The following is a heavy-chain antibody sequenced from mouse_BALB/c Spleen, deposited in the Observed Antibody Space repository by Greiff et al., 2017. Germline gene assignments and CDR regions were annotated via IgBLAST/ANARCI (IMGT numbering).Heavy chain of an antibody. CDR3: AREENDSFAY. Sequence: LQESGPELVRPGESVKISCKGSGYTFTDYAMHWVKQSHAKRLVWIGVISTYYGNTNYNQKFKGKATMTVDKSSSTAYMDLARLTSEDSAFYYCAREENDSFAYWGQGTLVTVSA. CDR2: ISTYYGNT. V-gene: IGHV1-67*01. D-gene: IGHD2-4*01. CDR1: GYTFTDYA. J-gene: IGHJ3*01.